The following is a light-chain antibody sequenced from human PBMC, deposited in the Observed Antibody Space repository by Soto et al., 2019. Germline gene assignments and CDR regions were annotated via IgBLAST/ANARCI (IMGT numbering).Light chain of an antibody. CDR2: SDN. V-gene: IGLV1-44*01. CDR1: SSNIGSNT. J-gene: IGLJ1*01. CDR3: AAWDDSLNGYV. Sequence: QSVLTQQPSASGTPGQRVTIACSGSSSNIGSNTVNWYQHLPGTAPKLLIYSDNQRPSGVPDRCSGSKSGTSASLAISGLQSEDEADYYCAAWDDSLNGYVFGTGTKLTVL.